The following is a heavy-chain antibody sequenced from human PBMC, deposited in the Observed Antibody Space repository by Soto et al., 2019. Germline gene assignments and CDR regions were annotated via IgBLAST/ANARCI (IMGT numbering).Heavy chain of an antibody. CDR2: IWYDGSNK. CDR3: ARDQGKYYFDY. CDR1: GFTFSSYG. J-gene: IGHJ4*02. V-gene: IGHV3-33*01. Sequence: QVQLVESGGGVVQPGRSLRLSCAASGFTFSSYGMHWVRQAPGKGLEWVAVIWYDGSNKYYADSVKGRFTISRDNSKNTLYLKMNSLRAEDTAVYYCARDQGKYYFDYWGQGTLVTVSS.